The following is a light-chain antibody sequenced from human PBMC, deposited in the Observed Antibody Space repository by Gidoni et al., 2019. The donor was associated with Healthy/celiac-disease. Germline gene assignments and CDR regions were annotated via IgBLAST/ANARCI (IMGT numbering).Light chain of an antibody. J-gene: IGKJ4*01. Sequence: DIVMPQSPLSLPVTPGEPASISCRSGQSLLHSNGYNYLDWYLQKPGPSPQLLIYLGSNRASGVPDRFSGSGSGTDFTLKISRVEAEDVGVYYCMQALQTQLTFGGGTKVEIK. CDR1: QSLLHSNGYNY. V-gene: IGKV2-28*01. CDR3: MQALQTQLT. CDR2: LGS.